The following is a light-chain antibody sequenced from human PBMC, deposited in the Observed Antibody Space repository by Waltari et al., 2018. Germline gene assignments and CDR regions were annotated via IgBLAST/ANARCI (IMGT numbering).Light chain of an antibody. CDR1: GLTRKN. CDR2: EDT. V-gene: IGLV3-10*01. CDR3: FSTHSGSNHRGL. J-gene: IGLJ1*01. Sequence: SYELTQTPSVSVSPGQTARTPCSGAGLTRKNAYLYQQRSGQAPVLVIYEDTKRPPGIPERFSGSKSGTTATLTISGAHVEDEADYYCFSTHSGSNHRGLFGTGTKVTVL.